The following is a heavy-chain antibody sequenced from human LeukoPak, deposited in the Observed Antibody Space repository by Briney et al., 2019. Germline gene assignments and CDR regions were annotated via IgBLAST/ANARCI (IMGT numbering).Heavy chain of an antibody. CDR2: IYYSGST. J-gene: IGHJ5*02. Sequence: SETLSLTCTVSGGSISSHYWSWIRQPPGKGLEWIGYIYYSGSTNYNPSLKSRVTISVDTSKNQFSLKLSSVTAADTAVYFCARGAVFGTPLVNWFDPWGQGTLVTVSS. D-gene: IGHD1/OR15-1a*01. CDR3: ARGAVFGTPLVNWFDP. CDR1: GGSISSHY. V-gene: IGHV4-59*11.